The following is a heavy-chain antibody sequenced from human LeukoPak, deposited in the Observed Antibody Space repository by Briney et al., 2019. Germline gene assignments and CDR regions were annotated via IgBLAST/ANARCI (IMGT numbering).Heavy chain of an antibody. D-gene: IGHD4-17*01. J-gene: IGHJ6*02. CDR1: GFTFSTYA. CDR2: IKQDGSEK. Sequence: PGGSLRLSCAASGFTFSTYAMSWVRQAPGKGLEWVANIKQDGSEKYYVDSVKGRFTISRDNAKNSLYLQMNSLRAEDTAVYYCARAVTTFDHYYYYGMDVWGQGTTVTVSS. V-gene: IGHV3-7*04. CDR3: ARAVTTFDHYYYYGMDV.